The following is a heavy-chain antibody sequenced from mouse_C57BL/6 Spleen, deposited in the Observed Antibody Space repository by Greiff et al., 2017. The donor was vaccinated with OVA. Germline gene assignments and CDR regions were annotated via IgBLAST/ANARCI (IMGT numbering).Heavy chain of an antibody. Sequence: EVQLQESGGGLVKPGGSLKLSCAASGFTFSSYAMSWVRQTPEKRLEWVATISDGGSYTYYPDNVKGRFTISRDHAKNNLYLQRSHLKSEDTAMYYCARVRITAVVASPYYYAMDDWGQGTSVTVSS. CDR3: ARVRITAVVASPYYYAMDD. V-gene: IGHV5-4*01. J-gene: IGHJ4*01. CDR2: ISDGGSYT. D-gene: IGHD1-1*01. CDR1: GFTFSSYA.